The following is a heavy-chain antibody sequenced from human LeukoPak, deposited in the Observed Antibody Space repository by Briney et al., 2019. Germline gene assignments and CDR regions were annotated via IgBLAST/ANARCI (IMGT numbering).Heavy chain of an antibody. J-gene: IGHJ5*02. CDR2: ISYDGSNK. CDR3: ARAYYYDSSGYYLNSS. D-gene: IGHD3-22*01. CDR1: GFTFSSYA. Sequence: GGSLRLSCATSGFTFSSYAMHWVRQAPGKGLEWVAVISYDGSNKYYADSVKGRFTISRDNSKNTLYLQMNSLRAEDTAVYYCARAYYYDSSGYYLNSSWGQGTLVTVSS. V-gene: IGHV3-30-3*01.